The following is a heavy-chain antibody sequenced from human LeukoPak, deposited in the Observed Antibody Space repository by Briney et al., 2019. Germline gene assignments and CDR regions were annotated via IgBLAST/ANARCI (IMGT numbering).Heavy chain of an antibody. D-gene: IGHD2-15*01. CDR3: ARVRYCSGGSCYSFGFDY. CDR1: GGTFSSYA. Sequence: ASVKVSCKASGGTFSSYAISWVRQATGQGLEWMGWMNPNSGNTGYAQKFQGRVTMTRNTSISTAYMELSSLRSEDTAVYYCARVRYCSGGSCYSFGFDYWGQGTLVTVSS. J-gene: IGHJ4*02. V-gene: IGHV1-8*02. CDR2: MNPNSGNT.